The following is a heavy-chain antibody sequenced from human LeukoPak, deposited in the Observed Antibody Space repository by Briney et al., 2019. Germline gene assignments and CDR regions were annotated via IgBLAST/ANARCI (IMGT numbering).Heavy chain of an antibody. CDR3: ATDLAVAGTFSY. CDR2: MYYRGST. D-gene: IGHD6-19*01. V-gene: IGHV4-39*07. CDR1: GGSISSSSHY. J-gene: IGHJ4*02. Sequence: SETLSLTCTVSGGSISSSSHYWGWIRQPPGKGLEWIGSMYYRGSTYHNPSLKSRVTISVDTSKNQFSLKLSSVTAADTAVYYCATDLAVAGTFSYWGQGTLVTVSS.